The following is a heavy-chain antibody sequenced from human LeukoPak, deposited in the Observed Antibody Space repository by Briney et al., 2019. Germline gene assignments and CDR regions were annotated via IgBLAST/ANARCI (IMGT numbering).Heavy chain of an antibody. CDR3: ARLYYDFWSGNYYYYMDV. CDR1: GYSFTSYW. CDR2: IYPGDSDT. V-gene: IGHV5-51*01. D-gene: IGHD3-3*01. Sequence: GESLKISCKGSGYSFTSYWIGWVRQMPGKGLEWMGIIYPGDSDTRYSPSFQGQVTISADKSISTAYLQWSSLKASGTAMYYCARLYYDFWSGNYYYYMDVWGKGTTVTVSS. J-gene: IGHJ6*03.